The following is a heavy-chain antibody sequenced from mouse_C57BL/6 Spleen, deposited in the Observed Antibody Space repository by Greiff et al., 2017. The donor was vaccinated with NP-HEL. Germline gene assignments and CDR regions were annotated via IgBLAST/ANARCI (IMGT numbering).Heavy chain of an antibody. CDR1: GFSLTSYG. CDR3: AKGDYGSRYAMDY. CDR2: IWRGGST. V-gene: IGHV2-5*01. J-gene: IGHJ4*01. D-gene: IGHD1-1*01. Sequence: QVQLQQSGPGLVQPSQSLSITCTVSGFSLTSYGVHWVRQSPGKGLEWLGVIWRGGSTDYNAAFMSRLSITKDNSKSQVFYKMNSLQAYDTAIYYCAKGDYGSRYAMDYWGQGTSVTVAS.